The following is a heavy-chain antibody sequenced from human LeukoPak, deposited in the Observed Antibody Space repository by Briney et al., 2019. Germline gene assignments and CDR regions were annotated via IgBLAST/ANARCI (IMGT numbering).Heavy chain of an antibody. CDR2: ISNDGSKK. V-gene: IGHV3-30*03. CDR3: ARDRYSYAFEYSDS. D-gene: IGHD5-18*01. Sequence: GGSLRLSCAASGFTFSSYGMHWVRQAPGKGLDWVAVISNDGSKKYYADSVKGRFTISRDNSKNTLSLQVSSLRTEDTAVYYCARDRYSYAFEYSDSWGQGTLVTVSS. J-gene: IGHJ4*02. CDR1: GFTFSSYG.